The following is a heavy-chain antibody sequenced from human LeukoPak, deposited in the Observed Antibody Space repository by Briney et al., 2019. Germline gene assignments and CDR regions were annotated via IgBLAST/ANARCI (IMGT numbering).Heavy chain of an antibody. CDR2: IYYSGST. V-gene: IGHV4-59*01. J-gene: IGHJ3*02. CDR1: GGSISSYY. D-gene: IGHD4-17*01. Sequence: SETLSLTCTVSGGSISSYYWSWIRQPPGKGLEWIGYIYYSGSTNYNPSLKSRVTISVDTSKNQFSLKLSSVTAADTAVYYCARDAWTTLRAFDIWGQGTMVTVSS. CDR3: ARDAWTTLRAFDI.